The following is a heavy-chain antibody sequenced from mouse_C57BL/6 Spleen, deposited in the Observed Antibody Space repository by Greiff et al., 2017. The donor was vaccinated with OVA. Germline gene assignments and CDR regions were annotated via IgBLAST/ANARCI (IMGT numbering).Heavy chain of an antibody. J-gene: IGHJ1*03. V-gene: IGHV1-82*01. CDR2: IYPGDGDT. D-gene: IGHD1-1*01. CDR3: ARSDYGRSDWYFDV. CDR1: GYAFSSSW. Sequence: QVQLQQSGPELVKPGASVKISCKASGYAFSSSWMNWVKQRPGKGLEWIGRIYPGDGDTNYNGQFKGMATMNEDPSSSTAYMQRSSLTAEDSAVYFCARSDYGRSDWYFDVWGTGTTVTVSA.